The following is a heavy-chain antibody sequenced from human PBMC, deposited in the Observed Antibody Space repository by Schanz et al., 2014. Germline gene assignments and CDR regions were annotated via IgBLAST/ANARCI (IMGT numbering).Heavy chain of an antibody. CDR3: ARETTIITGGAFDV. D-gene: IGHD3-9*01. CDR1: VSTFPTYV. V-gene: IGHV1-18*01. Sequence: QVQLVQSAPEVKKLGASVKASCTFSVSTFPTYVLTWVHKAPGQGPEWMGWISAFDDKTDYAQNFQGRLIMTTDTSTTTVYMELRGLRSDDTAVYYCARETTIITGGAFDVWGQGTMVTVS. J-gene: IGHJ3*01. CDR2: ISAFDDKT.